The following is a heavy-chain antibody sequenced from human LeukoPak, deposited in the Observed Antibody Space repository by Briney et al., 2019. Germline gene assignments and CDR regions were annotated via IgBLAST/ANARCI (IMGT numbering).Heavy chain of an antibody. V-gene: IGHV3-21*01. D-gene: IGHD3-3*01. CDR2: ISSTSSFI. CDR1: GFTFSSYS. CDR3: AKDYRPHDFWSGLVDY. Sequence: GGSLRLSCAASGFTFSSYSMNWVRQTPGKGLEWVSFISSTSSFIYYADSVKGRFTISRDNSKNTLYLQMNSLRAEDTAVYYCAKDYRPHDFWSGLVDYWGQGTLVTVSS. J-gene: IGHJ4*02.